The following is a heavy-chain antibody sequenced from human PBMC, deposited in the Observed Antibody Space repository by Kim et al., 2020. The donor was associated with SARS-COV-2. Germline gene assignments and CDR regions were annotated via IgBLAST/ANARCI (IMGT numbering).Heavy chain of an antibody. V-gene: IGHV1-18*01. CDR2: ISAYNGNT. CDR1: GYTFTSYG. Sequence: ASVKVSCKASGYTFTSYGISWVRQAPGQGLEWMGWISAYNGNTNYAQKLQGRVTMTTDTSTSTAYMELRSLRSDDTAVYYCARVVNGVVVVISVPHYMDVWGKGTTVTVSS. D-gene: IGHD3-22*01. J-gene: IGHJ6*03. CDR3: ARVVNGVVVVISVPHYMDV.